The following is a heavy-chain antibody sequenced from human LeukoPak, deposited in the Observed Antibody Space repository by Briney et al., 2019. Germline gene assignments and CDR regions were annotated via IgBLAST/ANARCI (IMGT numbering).Heavy chain of an antibody. CDR1: GFTFSSYS. CDR3: ARVRYSGSYYYYGMDV. Sequence: PGGSLRLSCAASGFTFSSYSMNWVRQAPGKGLEWVSSISSSSSYIYYADSVKGRFTISRDNSKNTLYLQMNSLRAEDTAVYYCARVRYSGSYYYYGMDVWGQGTTVTVSS. D-gene: IGHD1-26*01. CDR2: ISSSSSYI. J-gene: IGHJ6*02. V-gene: IGHV3-21*01.